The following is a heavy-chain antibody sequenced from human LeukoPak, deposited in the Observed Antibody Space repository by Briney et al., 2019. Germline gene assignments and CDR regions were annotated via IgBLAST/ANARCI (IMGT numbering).Heavy chain of an antibody. Sequence: GGSLRLSCAVSGFTFSTYAMSWVRQAPGKGLEWVSAISGSGGSTYYADSVKGRFTISRDNSKNTLYLQMNSLRAEDTAVYYCAKSGDHIVATTFDYWGQGTLVTVSS. CDR3: AKSGDHIVATTFDY. J-gene: IGHJ4*02. CDR2: ISGSGGST. V-gene: IGHV3-23*01. CDR1: GFTFSTYA. D-gene: IGHD5-12*01.